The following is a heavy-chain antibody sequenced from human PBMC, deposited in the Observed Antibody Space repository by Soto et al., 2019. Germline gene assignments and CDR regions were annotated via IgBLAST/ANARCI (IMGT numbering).Heavy chain of an antibody. D-gene: IGHD3-22*01. J-gene: IGHJ4*02. CDR2: ISAYNGNT. CDR1: GYTFTSYG. V-gene: IGHV1-18*01. CDR3: ARVPTVGVRPLYDSSGYFDY. Sequence: ASVKVSCKASGYTFTSYGISWVRQAPGQGLEWMGWISAYNGNTNYAQKLQGRVTMTTDPSTSTAYMELRSLRSDDTAVYYCARVPTVGVRPLYDSSGYFDYWGQGTLVTVSS.